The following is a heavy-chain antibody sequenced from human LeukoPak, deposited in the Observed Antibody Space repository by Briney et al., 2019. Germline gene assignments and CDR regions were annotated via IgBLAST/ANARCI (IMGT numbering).Heavy chain of an antibody. CDR1: GFTVSSNY. CDR2: IYSGGST. D-gene: IGHD6-13*01. J-gene: IGHJ6*02. V-gene: IGHV3-53*01. Sequence: SGGSLRLSCAASGFTVSSNYMSWVRQAPGKGLEWVSVIYSGGSTYYADSVKGRFTISRDNSKNTLYLQMNSLRAEDTAVYYCARDAAGTDVHYYYYGMDVWGQGTTVTVSS. CDR3: ARDAAGTDVHYYYYGMDV.